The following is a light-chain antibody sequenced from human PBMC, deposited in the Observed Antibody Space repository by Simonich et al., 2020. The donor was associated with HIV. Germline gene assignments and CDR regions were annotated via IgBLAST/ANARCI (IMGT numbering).Light chain of an antibody. V-gene: IGLV1-44*01. J-gene: IGLJ3*02. Sequence: QSVLTQPPSASGTPGQRVTISCSGSSSNIGSNTVNLYQQLPGTAPKLLIYNTNHRPSGVPYRCSGSKSGTSASLAISGLQSEDEADYYGAAWDDSLNGWVFGGGTKLTVL. CDR2: NTN. CDR3: AAWDDSLNGWV. CDR1: SSNIGSNT.